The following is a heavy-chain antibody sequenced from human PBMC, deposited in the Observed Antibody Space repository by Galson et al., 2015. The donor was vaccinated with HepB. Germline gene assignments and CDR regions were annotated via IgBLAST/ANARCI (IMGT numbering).Heavy chain of an antibody. V-gene: IGHV3-30*18. CDR3: AQDKRSISARHVSYYYYGMDV. CDR2: VSYDGSNK. J-gene: IGHJ6*02. CDR1: GLIFSEYS. D-gene: IGHD6-6*01. Sequence: SLRLSCAASGLIFSEYSMHWVRQAPGKGLEWVAVVSYDGSNKNYADSVKSRFTISRDNSKNTLFLQMKSLRGEDTAVYYCAQDKRSISARHVSYYYYGMDVWGQGTTVTVSS.